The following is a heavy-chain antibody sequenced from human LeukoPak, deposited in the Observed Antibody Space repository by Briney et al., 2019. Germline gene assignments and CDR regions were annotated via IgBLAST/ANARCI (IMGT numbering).Heavy chain of an antibody. D-gene: IGHD1-20*01. J-gene: IGHJ4*02. CDR2: ISYDGSDK. CDR3: ANNWNADY. CDR1: GFTFSDFG. V-gene: IGHV3-30*18. Sequence: GRSLRLSCAATGFTFSDFGMHWVRQAPGKGLEWVAVISYDGSDKYYADSLKGRFTISRDNSKNTLSLQMHSLRAEYTAVYYCANNWNADYWGQGTLVTVSS.